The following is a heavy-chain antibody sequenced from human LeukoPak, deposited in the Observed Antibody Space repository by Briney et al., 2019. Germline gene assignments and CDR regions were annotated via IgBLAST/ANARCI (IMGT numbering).Heavy chain of an antibody. Sequence: GGSLRLSCAASGFTFSSYSMNWVRQAPGKGLEWVSSISSSSSYIYYSDSVKGRFTISRDNAKNSLYLQMNSLRAEDTAVYYCARSRSFSGIAAAGPDYYYYYGMDVWGQGTTVTVSS. CDR3: ARSRSFSGIAAAGPDYYYYYGMDV. CDR1: GFTFSSYS. CDR2: ISSSSSYI. J-gene: IGHJ6*02. D-gene: IGHD6-13*01. V-gene: IGHV3-21*01.